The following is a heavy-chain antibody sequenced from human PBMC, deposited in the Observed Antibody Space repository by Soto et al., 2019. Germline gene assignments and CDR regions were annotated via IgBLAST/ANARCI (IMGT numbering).Heavy chain of an antibody. CDR2: IKSKTDGGTT. J-gene: IGHJ4*01. D-gene: IGHD3-16*01. V-gene: IGHV3-15*07. CDR3: TTDSYIKPVIIRFDY. CDR1: GFTFSNAW. Sequence: SGGSLRLSCAASGFTFSNAWINWVRQAPGKGLEWVGRIKSKTDGGTTDFAASVKGRFAISRDDSKNMVYLQMNSLKTEDTAVYYCTTDSYIKPVIIRFDYWGHGTLVTVPS.